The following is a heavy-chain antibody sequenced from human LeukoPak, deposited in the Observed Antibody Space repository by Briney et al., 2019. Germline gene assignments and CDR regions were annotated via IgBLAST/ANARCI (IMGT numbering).Heavy chain of an antibody. CDR2: IKSKTDGGTT. V-gene: IGHV3-15*01. D-gene: IGHD4-17*01. J-gene: IGHJ4*02. CDR3: AKVNAGGDYSVFFWNYFDY. CDR1: GFTFSNAW. Sequence: GGSLRLSCAASGFTFSNAWMSWVRQAPGKGLEWVGRIKSKTDGGTTDYAAPVKGRFTISRDDSKNTLYLQMNSLRAEDTAVYYCAKVNAGGDYSVFFWNYFDYWGQGTLVTVSS.